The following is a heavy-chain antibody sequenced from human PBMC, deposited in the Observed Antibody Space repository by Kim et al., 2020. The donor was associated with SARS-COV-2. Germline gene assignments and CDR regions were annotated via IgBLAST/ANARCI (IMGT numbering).Heavy chain of an antibody. CDR2: IIPIFGTA. J-gene: IGHJ6*02. Sequence: SVKVSCKASGGTFSSYAISWVRQAPGQGLEWMGGIIPIFGTANYAQKFQGRVTITADESTSTAYMELSSLRSEDTAVYYCGGGWMATIFGEFYYYGMVVGGQGPTVTVSS. CDR1: GGTFSSYA. D-gene: IGHD3-16*01. CDR3: GGGWMATIFGEFYYYGMVV. V-gene: IGHV1-69*13.